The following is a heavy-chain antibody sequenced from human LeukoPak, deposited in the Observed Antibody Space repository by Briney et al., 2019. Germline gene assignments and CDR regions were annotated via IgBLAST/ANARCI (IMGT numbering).Heavy chain of an antibody. D-gene: IGHD3-16*01. V-gene: IGHV3-21*01. CDR2: ISSSSSYI. CDR1: GFTFSSYA. CDR3: ARASLGGIDY. J-gene: IGHJ4*02. Sequence: GGSLRLSCAASGFTFSSYAMSWVRQAPGKGLEWVSSISSSSSYIYYADSVKGRFTISRDNAKNSLYLQMNSLRAEDTAVYYCARASLGGIDYWGQGTLVTVSS.